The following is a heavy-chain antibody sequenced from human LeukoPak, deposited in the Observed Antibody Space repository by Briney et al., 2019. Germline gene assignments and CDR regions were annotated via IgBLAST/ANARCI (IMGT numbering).Heavy chain of an antibody. CDR1: GGSITTSSYY. Sequence: SETLSLTCSVSGGSITTSSYYWGWIRQPPEKGLEWIGSIYYTGGTNYSPSLKSRVSISADTSKNQFSLKLSSVTAADTAVYYCARLERSYCSSTSCYDAYYFDYWGQGTLVTVSS. D-gene: IGHD2-2*01. V-gene: IGHV4-39*01. CDR2: IYYTGGT. CDR3: ARLERSYCSSTSCYDAYYFDY. J-gene: IGHJ4*02.